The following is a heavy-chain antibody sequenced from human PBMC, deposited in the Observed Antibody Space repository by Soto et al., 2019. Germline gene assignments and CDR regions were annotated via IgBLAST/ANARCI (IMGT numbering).Heavy chain of an antibody. V-gene: IGHV3-23*01. CDR3: AKPDSGYSGYAPFDY. J-gene: IGHJ4*02. Sequence: GGSLRLSCAASGFTFSSYAMSWVRQAPGKGLEWVSAISGSGGSTYYADSVKGRFTISRDNSKNTLYLQMNSLRAEDTAVYYCAKPDSGYSGYAPFDYWGQGTLVTVSS. CDR1: GFTFSSYA. D-gene: IGHD5-12*01. CDR2: ISGSGGST.